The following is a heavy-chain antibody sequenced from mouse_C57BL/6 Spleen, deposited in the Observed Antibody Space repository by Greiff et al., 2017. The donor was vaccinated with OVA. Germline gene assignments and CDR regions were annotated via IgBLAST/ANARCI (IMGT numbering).Heavy chain of an antibody. CDR1: GYTFTSYW. CDR3: ARKDDGYAMDY. Sequence: VQLQQSGAELVKPGASVKMSCKASGYTFTSYWITWVKQRPGQGLEWIGDIYPGSGSTNYNEKFKSKATLTVDTSSSTAYMQLSSLTSEDSAVYYCARKDDGYAMDYWGQGTSVTVSS. V-gene: IGHV1-55*01. J-gene: IGHJ4*01. CDR2: IYPGSGST. D-gene: IGHD2-3*01.